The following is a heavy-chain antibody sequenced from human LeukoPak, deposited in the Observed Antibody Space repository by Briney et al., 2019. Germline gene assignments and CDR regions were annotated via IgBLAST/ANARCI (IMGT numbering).Heavy chain of an antibody. Sequence: SSVKVSCKASGGTFSSYAISWVRRAPGQGLEWMGRIIPIFGTANYAQKFQGRVTITTDESTSTAYMELSSLRSEDTAVYYCARGYCSSTSCLSPFDYWGQGTLVTVSS. CDR3: ARGYCSSTSCLSPFDY. CDR2: IIPIFGTA. D-gene: IGHD2-2*01. J-gene: IGHJ4*02. V-gene: IGHV1-69*05. CDR1: GGTFSSYA.